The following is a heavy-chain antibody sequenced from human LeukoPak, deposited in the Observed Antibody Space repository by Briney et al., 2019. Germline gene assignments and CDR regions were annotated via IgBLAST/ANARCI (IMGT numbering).Heavy chain of an antibody. CDR3: AKVLVSMVRGAFDY. J-gene: IGHJ4*02. Sequence: GGSLRLSCAASGFTFSSYAMSWVRQAPGKGLEWVSGISGSGGSTYYPDSVKGRFTISRDNSKNTLYLQMNSLRAEDTAVYYCAKVLVSMVRGAFDYWAREPWSPSPQ. V-gene: IGHV3-23*01. D-gene: IGHD3-10*01. CDR2: ISGSGGST. CDR1: GFTFSSYA.